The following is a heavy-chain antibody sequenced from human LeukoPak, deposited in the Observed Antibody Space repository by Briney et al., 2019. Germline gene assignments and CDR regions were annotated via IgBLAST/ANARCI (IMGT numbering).Heavy chain of an antibody. Sequence: GGSLRLSCAASGFTFSNYWMSWVRQAPGKGLEWVANIKQDGSEKYYVDSVKGRFTISRDNAKNSLYLQMNSLRAEDTAVYYCATLSYGGNSFCFDYWGQGTLVTVSS. CDR1: GFTFSNYW. D-gene: IGHD4-23*01. CDR2: IKQDGSEK. V-gene: IGHV3-7*01. CDR3: ATLSYGGNSFCFDY. J-gene: IGHJ4*02.